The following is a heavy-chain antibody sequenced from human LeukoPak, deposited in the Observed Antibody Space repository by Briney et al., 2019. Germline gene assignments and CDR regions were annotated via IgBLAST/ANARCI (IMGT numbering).Heavy chain of an antibody. Sequence: GGSLRPSCAASEFTFSNYAMNWIRQAPGKGLEWVSGISGGGGSTYYADSVKGRFTISRDNSKNTLYLQMDNLRAEDTALYAKGSCINHYHWIDPWGQGTLVTVSS. CDR1: EFTFSNYA. J-gene: IGHJ5*02. CDR3: GSCINHYHWIDP. D-gene: IGHD2-8*01. CDR2: ISGGGGST. V-gene: IGHV3-23*01.